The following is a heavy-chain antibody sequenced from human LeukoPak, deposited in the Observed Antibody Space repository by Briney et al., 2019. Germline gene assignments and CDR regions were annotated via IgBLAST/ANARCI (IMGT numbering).Heavy chain of an antibody. CDR3: AKDGGEYYDILTGYYPRLYYMDV. J-gene: IGHJ6*03. Sequence: GSSLRLSCVASRINFKNYAMHWVRQAPGKALEWVAVISYDGNNKYYADSVKGRFTISRDNSKNTLYLQMNSLRAEDTAVYYCAKDGGEYYDILTGYYPRLYYMDVWGKGTTVTISS. CDR1: RINFKNYA. D-gene: IGHD3-9*01. CDR2: ISYDGNNK. V-gene: IGHV3-30*04.